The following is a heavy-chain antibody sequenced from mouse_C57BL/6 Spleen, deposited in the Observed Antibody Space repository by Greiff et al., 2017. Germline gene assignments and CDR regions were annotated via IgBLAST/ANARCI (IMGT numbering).Heavy chain of an antibody. CDR3: ARSGDRYFDV. V-gene: IGHV1-50*01. CDR1: GYTFTSYW. Sequence: VQLQQPGAELVKPGASVKLSCKASGYTFTSYWMQWVKQRPGQGLEWIGEIDPSDSYTNYNQKFKGKATLTVDTSSSTAYMQLSSLTSEDSAVYYCARSGDRYFDVWGTGTTVTVSS. J-gene: IGHJ1*03. D-gene: IGHD3-3*01. CDR2: IDPSDSYT.